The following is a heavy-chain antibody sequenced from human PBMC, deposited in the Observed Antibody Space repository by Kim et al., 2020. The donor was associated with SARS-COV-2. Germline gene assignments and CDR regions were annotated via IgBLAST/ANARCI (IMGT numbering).Heavy chain of an antibody. J-gene: IGHJ5*02. Sequence: SETLSLTCAVYGGSFSGYYWSWIRQPPGKGLEWIGEINHSGSTNYNPSLKSRVTISVDMSKNQFSLKLSSVTAADTAVYYCARVPITMVRGVIIKGSRCDPWGQGTLVTVSS. V-gene: IGHV4-34*01. D-gene: IGHD3-10*01. CDR1: GGSFSGYY. CDR2: INHSGST. CDR3: ARVPITMVRGVIIKGSRCDP.